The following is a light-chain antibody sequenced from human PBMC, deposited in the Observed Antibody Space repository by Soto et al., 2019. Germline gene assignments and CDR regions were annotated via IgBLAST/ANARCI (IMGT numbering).Light chain of an antibody. J-gene: IGKJ1*01. Sequence: DIQMTQSPSTLSASVGDRLTITYRASQSISSWLAWYQQKPGKPPKPLIYDASSLESGVPSRFSGSGSGTDFSLTITSLQPDDSATYYCQQYHSYYPWTFGQGTKVDIK. CDR2: DAS. CDR3: QQYHSYYPWT. V-gene: IGKV1-5*01. CDR1: QSISSW.